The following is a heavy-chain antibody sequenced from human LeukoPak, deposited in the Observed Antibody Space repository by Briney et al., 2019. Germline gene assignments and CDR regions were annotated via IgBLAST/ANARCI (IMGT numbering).Heavy chain of an antibody. CDR3: ARAATVGNNWFDP. V-gene: IGHV1-2*02. CDR1: GYTFTGYY. D-gene: IGHD4-23*01. Sequence: GASVKVSCKASGYTFTGYYMHWVRQAPGQGLEWMGWINPHTGGTNYAQKFQGRVTMTRDTSISTAYMELSRLRSDDTAVYYCARAATVGNNWFDPWGQGTLVTVSS. CDR2: INPHTGGT. J-gene: IGHJ5*02.